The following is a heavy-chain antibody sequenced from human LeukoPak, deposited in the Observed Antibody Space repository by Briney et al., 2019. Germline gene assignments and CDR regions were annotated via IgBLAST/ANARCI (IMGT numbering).Heavy chain of an antibody. V-gene: IGHV1-69*04. CDR3: ARAPSSVAAAGTGVDY. D-gene: IGHD6-13*01. J-gene: IGHJ4*02. Sequence: SVKVSCKASGGTSSSYAISWVRQAPGQGLEWMGRIIPILGIANYAQKFQGRVTITADKSTSTAYMELSSLRSEDTAVYYCARAPSSVAAAGTGVDYWGQGTLVTVSS. CDR2: IIPILGIA. CDR1: GGTSSSYA.